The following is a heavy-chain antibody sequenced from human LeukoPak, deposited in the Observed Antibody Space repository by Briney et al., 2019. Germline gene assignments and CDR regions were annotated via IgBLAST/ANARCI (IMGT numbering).Heavy chain of an antibody. V-gene: IGHV4-34*01. CDR1: GGSISSYY. CDR3: SIGIAVAGTPGYYFDY. D-gene: IGHD6-19*01. J-gene: IGHJ4*02. Sequence: PSETLSLTCTVSGGSISSYYWSWIRQPAGKGLEWIGEINHSGSTNYNPSLKSRVTISVDTSKNQFSLKLSSVTAADTAVYYCSIGIAVAGTPGYYFDYWGQGTLVTVSS. CDR2: INHSGST.